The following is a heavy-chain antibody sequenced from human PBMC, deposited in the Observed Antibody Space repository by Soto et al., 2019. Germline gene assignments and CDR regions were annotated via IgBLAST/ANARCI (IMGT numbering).Heavy chain of an antibody. CDR1: GGSISSYY. D-gene: IGHD4-4*01. V-gene: IGHV4-59*12. Sequence: SETLSLTCTVSGGSISSYYWSWIRQPPGKGLEWIGYIYYSGSTNYNPSLKSRVTISVDTSKNQFSLKLSSVTAADTAVYYCAGADYSNYERFDYWGQGTLVTVSS. CDR3: AGADYSNYERFDY. CDR2: IYYSGST. J-gene: IGHJ4*02.